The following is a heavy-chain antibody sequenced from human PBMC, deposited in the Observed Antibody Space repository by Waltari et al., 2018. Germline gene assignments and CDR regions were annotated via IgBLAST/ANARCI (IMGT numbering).Heavy chain of an antibody. CDR2: SKREGSXT. D-gene: IGHD2-2*01. Sequence: EVQLVESGGGLVXPGGSLRLSXVASGFXFSSQGMHWVGQDPGQGLVWVVYSKREGSXTNYAESVXGRFXISXDKAXXTXFLQMTSPXXEDTXVYYCVRDPVXSTPLDSXGQGTLVTVXS. CDR3: VRDPVXSTPLDS. CDR1: GFXFSSQG. V-gene: IGHV3-74*01. J-gene: IGHJ4*02.